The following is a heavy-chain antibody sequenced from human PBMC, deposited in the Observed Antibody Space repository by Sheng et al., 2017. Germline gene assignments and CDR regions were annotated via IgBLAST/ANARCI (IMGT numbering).Heavy chain of an antibody. J-gene: IGHJ3*02. Sequence: WTWIRQPAGKGLEWIGRIHTNGDTNYNPSLKSRVTISRDTSKNQFSLTLTSVTAADTAVYYCARWDQLHAFDIWGQGTMVTVSS. CDR3: ARWDQLHAFDI. V-gene: IGHV4-59*10. D-gene: IGHD2-2*01. CDR2: IHTNGDT.